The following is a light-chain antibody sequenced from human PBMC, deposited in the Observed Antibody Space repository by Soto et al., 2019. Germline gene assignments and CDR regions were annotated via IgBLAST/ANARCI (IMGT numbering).Light chain of an antibody. J-gene: IGLJ2*01. CDR3: SSYTSSNTLV. CDR1: SSDVGGYNY. Sequence: QSVLTQPASVSGSPGQSITISCTGTSSDVGGYNYVSWYQQHPGKAPKLMIYDVSNRPSGVSDRFSGSKSGSTASLTISGLQAEDEADYYCSSYTSSNTLVFGGGTKVTV. V-gene: IGLV2-14*01. CDR2: DVS.